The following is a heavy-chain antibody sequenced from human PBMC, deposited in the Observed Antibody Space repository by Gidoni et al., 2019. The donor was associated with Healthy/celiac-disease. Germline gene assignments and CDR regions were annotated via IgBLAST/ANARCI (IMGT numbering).Heavy chain of an antibody. D-gene: IGHD3-3*01. Sequence: QVQLQQWGAGLLKPSETLSLTCAVYGGSFSGYYWSWIRQPPGKGLEWIGEINHSGSTNYNPSLKSRVTISVDTSKNQFSLKLSSVTAADTAVYYCARGFFGVVILTYYYYGMDVWGQGTTVTVSS. CDR1: GGSFSGYY. J-gene: IGHJ6*02. V-gene: IGHV4-34*01. CDR3: ARGFFGVVILTYYYYGMDV. CDR2: INHSGST.